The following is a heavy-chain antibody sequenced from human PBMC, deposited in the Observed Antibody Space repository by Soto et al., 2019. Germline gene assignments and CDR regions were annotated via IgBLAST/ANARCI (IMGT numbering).Heavy chain of an antibody. CDR1: GFSFSSYD. CDR3: AKGRETTTSVKFCFDN. Sequence: GGSLRLSCAASGFSFSSYDMTLVRQSPGQGLEWVSSLSVTGGGPYYADSVRGRFTMSRDNSKNTLALEMSGLTADDSAVYYCAKGRETTTSVKFCFDNWGQGTRVTLSS. D-gene: IGHD1-26*01. V-gene: IGHV3-23*01. J-gene: IGHJ4*02. CDR2: LSVTGGGP.